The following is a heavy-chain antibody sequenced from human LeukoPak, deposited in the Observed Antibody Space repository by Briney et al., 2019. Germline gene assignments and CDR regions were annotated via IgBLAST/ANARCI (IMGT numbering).Heavy chain of an antibody. J-gene: IGHJ6*03. D-gene: IGHD2-15*01. CDR1: GFTFSTYS. CDR3: AKDRGYCSGGSCYSPYYYYYYMDV. CDR2: IISSSSTI. Sequence: GGSLRLSCAASGFTFSTYSMNWVRQAPGKGLEWVSYIISSSSTIYYADSVKGRFTISRDNSKNTLYLQMNSLRAEDTAVYYCAKDRGYCSGGSCYSPYYYYYYMDVWGKGTTVTVSS. V-gene: IGHV3-48*01.